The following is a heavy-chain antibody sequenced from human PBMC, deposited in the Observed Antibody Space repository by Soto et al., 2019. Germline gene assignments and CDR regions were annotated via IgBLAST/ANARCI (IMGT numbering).Heavy chain of an antibody. CDR2: ISAYNGNT. CDR3: ARVRFLEWLYDEPDFDY. V-gene: IGHV1-18*01. CDR1: GYTFTSYG. D-gene: IGHD3-3*01. J-gene: IGHJ4*02. Sequence: ASVKVSCKASGYTFTSYGISWVRQAPGQGLEWMGWISAYNGNTNYAQKLQGRVTMTTDTSTSTAYMELRSLRSDDTAVYYCARVRFLEWLYDEPDFDYWGQGTLVTVSS.